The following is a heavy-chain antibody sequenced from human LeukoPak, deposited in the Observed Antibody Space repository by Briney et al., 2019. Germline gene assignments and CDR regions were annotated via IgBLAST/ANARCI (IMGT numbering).Heavy chain of an antibody. V-gene: IGHV1-46*01. Sequence: ASVKVSCKASGYTFTSYYMHWVRQAPGQGLEWMGIINPSGGSTSYAQKFQGRVTMTRDTSTSTAYMELRSLRSDDTAVYYCARDYGTRARGYSYGPCDYWGQGTLVTVSS. CDR1: GYTFTSYY. D-gene: IGHD5-18*01. CDR3: ARDYGTRARGYSYGPCDY. J-gene: IGHJ4*02. CDR2: INPSGGST.